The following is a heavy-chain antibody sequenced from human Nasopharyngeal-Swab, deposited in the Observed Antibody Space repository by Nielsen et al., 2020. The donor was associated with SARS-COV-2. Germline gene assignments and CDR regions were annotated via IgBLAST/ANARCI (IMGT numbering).Heavy chain of an antibody. CDR3: ARENYYDSSGYYKGIDY. Sequence: ASVKVSCKASGYTLSSYDINWVRQATGQGLEWMGWVNPNSGDTGYAPNFQGRVTITRDTSISTVYMELSSLRSEDTAVYYCARENYYDSSGYYKGIDYWGQGTLVTVSS. CDR1: GYTLSSYD. D-gene: IGHD3-22*01. CDR2: VNPNSGDT. J-gene: IGHJ4*02. V-gene: IGHV1-8*03.